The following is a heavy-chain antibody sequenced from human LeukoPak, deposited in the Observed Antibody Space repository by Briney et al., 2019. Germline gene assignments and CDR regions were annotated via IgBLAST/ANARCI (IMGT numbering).Heavy chain of an antibody. V-gene: IGHV3-30*03. D-gene: IGHD6-13*01. CDR1: GFTFSSYS. CDR2: IANDGRNE. J-gene: IGHJ5*02. CDR3: ARAAAVSGAFRDNWFDP. Sequence: GGSLRLSCAASGFTFSSYSMNWVRQAPGKGLEWVAVIANDGRNEIYADSVKGRFTISRDNSKNTLYLQMNSLRAEDTAVYYCARAAAVSGAFRDNWFDPWGQGTLVTVSS.